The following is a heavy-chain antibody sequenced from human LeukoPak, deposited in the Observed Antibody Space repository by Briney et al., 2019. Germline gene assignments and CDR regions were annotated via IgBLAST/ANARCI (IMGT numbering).Heavy chain of an antibody. CDR1: GYTFTSYY. D-gene: IGHD3-22*01. J-gene: IGHJ4*02. V-gene: IGHV1-46*01. CDR2: INPSGGST. CDR3: ATSRWLTGFDY. Sequence: ASVKVSCKASGYTFTSYYMHWVRQAPGQGLEWMGIINPSGGSTSYAQKFQGRVTMTEDTSTDTAYMELSSLRSEDTAVYYCATSRWLTGFDYWGQGTLVTVSS.